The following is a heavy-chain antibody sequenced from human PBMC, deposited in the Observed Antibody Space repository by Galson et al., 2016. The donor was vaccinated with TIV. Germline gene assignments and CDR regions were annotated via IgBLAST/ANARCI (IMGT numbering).Heavy chain of an antibody. J-gene: IGHJ4*02. D-gene: IGHD2/OR15-2a*01. CDR3: AQMARTSGPDSEYYFDR. Sequence: SETLSLTCAVSGDSISSVYYWGWIRQPPGRGLEWIGSFYDSGCTSYYKSSLKSRVAISVDTAKNPFSLSVTSVTAADTAIYYCAQMARTSGPDSEYYFDRWGQGLLVTVAS. CDR2: FYDSGCTS. CDR1: GDSISSVYY. V-gene: IGHV4-38-2*01.